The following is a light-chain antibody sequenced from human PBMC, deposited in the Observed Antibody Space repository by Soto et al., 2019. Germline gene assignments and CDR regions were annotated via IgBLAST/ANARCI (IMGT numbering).Light chain of an antibody. CDR3: SSYAISSAYV. J-gene: IGLJ1*01. CDR2: DVN. CDR1: SSVIGAYNY. V-gene: IGLV2-14*01. Sequence: QSALTQPASVSGSPGQSITISCTGTSSVIGAYNYVSWYQQHPGKAPKLLIYDVNYRPSGVSNRLSGSKSGNTASLTISGLQAEDEADYYCSSYAISSAYVFGTGTKVTVL.